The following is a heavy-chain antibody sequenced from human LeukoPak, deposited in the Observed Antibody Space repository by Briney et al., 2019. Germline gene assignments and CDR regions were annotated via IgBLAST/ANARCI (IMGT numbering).Heavy chain of an antibody. J-gene: IGHJ5*02. CDR3: ARDYTTMVRGPNWFDP. CDR2: ISSSGSTI. D-gene: IGHD3-10*01. Sequence: GGSLRLSCAASGFTFSSYEMNWVRQAPGKGLEWVSYISSSGSTIYYADSVKGRFTISRDNAKNSLYLQMNSLRAEDTAVYYCARDYTTMVRGPNWFDPWGQGTLVTVSS. CDR1: GFTFSSYE. V-gene: IGHV3-48*03.